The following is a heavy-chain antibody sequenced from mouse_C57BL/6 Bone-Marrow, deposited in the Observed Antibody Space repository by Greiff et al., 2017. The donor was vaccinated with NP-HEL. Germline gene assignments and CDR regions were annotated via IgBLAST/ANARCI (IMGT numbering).Heavy chain of an antibody. CDR1: GFNIKDDY. CDR3: TTHVPFHLGC. Sequence: DVQLQESGAELVRPGASVKLSCTASGFNIKDDYMHWVKQRPEQGLEWIGWIDPENGDTEYASKFPGKATITADTSSVTAYQQLITLTSEDTAVSYCTTHVPFHLGCWGKGTTLTVSS. J-gene: IGHJ2*01. V-gene: IGHV14-4*01. CDR2: IDPENGDT.